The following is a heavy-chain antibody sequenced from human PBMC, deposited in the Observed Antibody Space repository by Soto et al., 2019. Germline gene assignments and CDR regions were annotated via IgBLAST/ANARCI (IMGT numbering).Heavy chain of an antibody. J-gene: IGHJ5*02. CDR1: GLRFGDYA. V-gene: IGHV3-30*18. D-gene: IGHD1-26*01. CDR2: ISYDGQKI. CDR3: AKDPSGRGAIDQ. Sequence: QGQLVESGGGVVQPGRSLRLSCVGSGLRFGDYAMHWVRQAPGEGLEWLALISYDGQKIYYADSVKGRFTISRDNSKNTLYLQMNSPRGDDTALFYCAKDPSGRGAIDQWGQGTLVIVSS.